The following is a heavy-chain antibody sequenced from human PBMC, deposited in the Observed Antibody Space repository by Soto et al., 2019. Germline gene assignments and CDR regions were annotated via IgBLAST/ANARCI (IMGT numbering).Heavy chain of an antibody. Sequence: PSETLSLTCAVSGGSISSSNWWSWVRQPPGKGLEWIGDIYHSGSTNYNPSLKSRVTISADTSKNQFFLTLSSVTAADTAVYYCARPRHYGSGSSVPPREYAMDVWGQGTTVTVSS. CDR3: ARPRHYGSGSSVPPREYAMDV. CDR2: IYHSGST. D-gene: IGHD3-10*01. J-gene: IGHJ6*02. V-gene: IGHV4-4*02. CDR1: GGSISSSNW.